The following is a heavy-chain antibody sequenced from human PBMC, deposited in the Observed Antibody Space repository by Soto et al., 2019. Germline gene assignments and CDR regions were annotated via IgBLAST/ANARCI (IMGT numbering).Heavy chain of an antibody. J-gene: IGHJ5*02. CDR1: GGTFSSYA. CDR3: ARGGEKFGYDFWSGYYLNWFDP. D-gene: IGHD3-3*01. CDR2: IIPIFGTA. Sequence: ASVKVSCKASGGTFSSYAISWVRQAPGQGLEWMGGIIPIFGTANYAQKFQGRVTITADESTSTAYMELSSLRSEDTAVYYCARGGEKFGYDFWSGYYLNWFDPWGQGTLVTVSS. V-gene: IGHV1-69*13.